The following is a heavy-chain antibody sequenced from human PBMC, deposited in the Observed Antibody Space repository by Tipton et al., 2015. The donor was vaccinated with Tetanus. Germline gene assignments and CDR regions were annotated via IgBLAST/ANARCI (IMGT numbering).Heavy chain of an antibody. CDR3: ARGTSRIVYYFDY. CDR2: ISSSSRYI. CDR1: GFTSSGHS. Sequence: SLRLSCAASGFTSSGHSMTWVRQAPGKGLEWVSSISSSSRYIYYADSVKGRFTISRDNAKNSLYLQMISLRAEDTAVYSCARGTSRIVYYFDYWGQGTLVTVSS. J-gene: IGHJ4*02. D-gene: IGHD2-21*01. V-gene: IGHV3-21*01.